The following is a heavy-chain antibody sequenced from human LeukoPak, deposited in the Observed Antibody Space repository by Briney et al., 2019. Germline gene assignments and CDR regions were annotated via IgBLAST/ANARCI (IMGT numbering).Heavy chain of an antibody. CDR1: GYTFTSYD. CDR2: MNPNSGNT. V-gene: IGHV1-8*01. Sequence: ASVKVSCKASGYTFTSYDINWVRRATGQGLEWMGWMNPNSGNTGYAQKFQGRVTMTRNTSISTAYMELSSLRSEDTAVYYCARGQKYTSGYTVTELGLRYFDYWGQGTLVTVSS. CDR3: ARGQKYTSGYTVTELGLRYFDY. J-gene: IGHJ4*02. D-gene: IGHD5-18*01.